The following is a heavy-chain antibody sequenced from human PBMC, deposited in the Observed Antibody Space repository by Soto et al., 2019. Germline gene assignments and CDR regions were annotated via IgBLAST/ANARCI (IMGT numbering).Heavy chain of an antibody. J-gene: IGHJ6*02. Sequence: PSETLSLTCTFSGCSISSSSYYWGWIRQPPGKGLEWIGSIYYSGSTYYNPSLKSRVTISVDTSKNQFSLKLSSVTAADTAVYYCARPIYDFWSGYYYYYYGMDVWGQGTTVTVSS. V-gene: IGHV4-39*01. CDR2: IYYSGST. D-gene: IGHD3-3*01. CDR3: ARPIYDFWSGYYYYYYGMDV. CDR1: GCSISSSSYY.